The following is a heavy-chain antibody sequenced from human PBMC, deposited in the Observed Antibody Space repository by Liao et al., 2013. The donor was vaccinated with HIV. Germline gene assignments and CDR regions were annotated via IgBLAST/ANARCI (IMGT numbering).Heavy chain of an antibody. J-gene: IGHJ4*02. Sequence: QVQLQESGPGLVKPSQTLSLTCTVSGDSISSTYSYWTWIRQPAGKGLEYIGRFYRTGGIDYNPSLKSRITISGDTSRNQFSLELSSVTAADTAVYYCARFWVQFPKQYIDYWGQGTLVAVSS. CDR2: FYRTGGI. D-gene: IGHD3-16*01. V-gene: IGHV4-61*02. CDR3: ARFWVQFPKQYIDY. CDR1: GDSISSTYSY.